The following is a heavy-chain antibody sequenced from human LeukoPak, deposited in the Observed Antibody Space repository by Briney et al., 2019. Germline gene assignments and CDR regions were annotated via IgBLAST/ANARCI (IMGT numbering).Heavy chain of an antibody. CDR2: THYSGST. J-gene: IGHJ3*02. V-gene: IGHV4-59*01. CDR3: ASGYCGGACQLGGVDM. Sequence: SETLSLTCTVSGGSISSYYWSWLRQPPGKGLEYIGYTHYSGSTNYNPSLKSRVTISLDTSGNQFSLKLSSVTAADTAVYYCASGYCGGACQLGGVDMWGQGTMATVSS. D-gene: IGHD2-21*02. CDR1: GGSISSYY.